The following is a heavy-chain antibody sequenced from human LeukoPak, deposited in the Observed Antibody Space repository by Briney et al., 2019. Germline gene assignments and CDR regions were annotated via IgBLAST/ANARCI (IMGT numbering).Heavy chain of an antibody. CDR1: GFTFSSYA. J-gene: IGHJ4*02. D-gene: IGHD5-18*01. CDR2: INRDGSAT. Sequence: GGSLRLSCAASGFTFSSYAMSWVRQAPGKGLVWVSRINRDGSATSYADSVRGRFTSSRDNAKNALYLQMNSLTAEDTAVYYCTRDDYSAMDYWGQGTLVTVSS. CDR3: TRDDYSAMDY. V-gene: IGHV3-74*01.